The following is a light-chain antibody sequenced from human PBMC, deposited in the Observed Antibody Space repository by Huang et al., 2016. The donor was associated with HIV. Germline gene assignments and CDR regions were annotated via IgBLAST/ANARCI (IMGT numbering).Light chain of an antibody. CDR1: QIVGSH. V-gene: IGKV3-15*01. Sequence: ETVMTQSPVTLSVSPGDRASLSCRSSQIVGSHLAWYQQKPGQAPRLLIYAASTRATGVPARFSGSGAGTEFTLTISTLQSEDSAVYYCQQYNDFRSTFGPGTRVEIK. CDR2: AAS. J-gene: IGKJ3*01. CDR3: QQYNDFRST.